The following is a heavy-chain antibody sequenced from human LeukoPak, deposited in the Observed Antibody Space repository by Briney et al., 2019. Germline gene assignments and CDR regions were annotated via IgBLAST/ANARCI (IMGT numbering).Heavy chain of an antibody. CDR3: ARDQGYSSSWYIDY. Sequence: GGSLRLSCAASGFTFSSYWMSWVRQAPGKGLEWVANIKQDGSEKYYVDSVKGRFTISRDNAKNSLYLQMNSLRAEDTAVYYCARDQGYSSSWYIDYWGQGTLVTVSS. CDR1: GFTFSSYW. CDR2: IKQDGSEK. V-gene: IGHV3-7*03. J-gene: IGHJ4*02. D-gene: IGHD6-13*01.